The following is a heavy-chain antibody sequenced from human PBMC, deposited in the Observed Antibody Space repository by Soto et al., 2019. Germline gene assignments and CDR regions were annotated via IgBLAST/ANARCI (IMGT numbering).Heavy chain of an antibody. J-gene: IGHJ3*02. Sequence: GGSLRLSCAASGFTSSDYYMSWIRQAPGKGLEWVSYISSSGSTIYYADSVKGRFTISRDNAKNSLYLQMNSLRAEDTAVYYCAKPQTSGSYPDAFDIWGQGTMVTVSS. CDR2: ISSSGSTI. V-gene: IGHV3-11*01. D-gene: IGHD6-19*01. CDR1: GFTSSDYY. CDR3: AKPQTSGSYPDAFDI.